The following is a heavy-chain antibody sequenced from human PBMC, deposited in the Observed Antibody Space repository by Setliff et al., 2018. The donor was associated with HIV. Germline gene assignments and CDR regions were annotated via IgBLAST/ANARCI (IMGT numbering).Heavy chain of an antibody. CDR2: ISAYSGDT. Sequence: ASVKVSCKASGYPFSGYGISWVRQAPGQGLEWMGWISAYSGDTNYAQKFHGRLTMTTDTSTSTAYMELRSLRSDDTGMYYCARPGGSYGDYGWYLRVWGQGTLVTVSS. CDR1: GYPFSGYG. D-gene: IGHD4-17*01. CDR3: ARPGGSYGDYGWYLRV. V-gene: IGHV1-18*01. J-gene: IGHJ4*02.